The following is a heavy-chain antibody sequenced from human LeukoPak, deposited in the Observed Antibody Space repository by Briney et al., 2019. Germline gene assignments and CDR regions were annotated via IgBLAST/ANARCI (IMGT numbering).Heavy chain of an antibody. D-gene: IGHD6-19*01. CDR3: ARGGLTLGRIAVAGTRSYYYGMDV. V-gene: IGHV3-48*01. Sequence: GGSLRLSCAASGFTFSSYSMTWVRQAPGKGLEWVSYISSSSSTIYYADSVKGRFTISRDNAKNSLYLQMNSLRAEDTAVYYCARGGLTLGRIAVAGTRSYYYGMDVWGQGTTVTVSS. J-gene: IGHJ6*02. CDR2: ISSSSSTI. CDR1: GFTFSSYS.